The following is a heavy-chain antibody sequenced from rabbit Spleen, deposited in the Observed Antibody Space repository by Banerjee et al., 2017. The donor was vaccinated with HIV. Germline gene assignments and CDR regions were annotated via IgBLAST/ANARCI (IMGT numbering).Heavy chain of an antibody. V-gene: IGHV1S7*01. J-gene: IGHJ4*01. CDR2: IDPVFGIA. D-gene: IGHD1-1*01. Sequence: QLVESGGGLVQPGGSLELSCKASGFDFGTYYMSWVRQAPGKGLEWIGYIDPVFGIAVYASWVNGRFTISSHNAQNTLYLQLNSLTVADTATYFCARDLDAVIGWNFGWWGPGTLVTVS. CDR3: ARDLDAVIGWNFGW. CDR1: GFDFGTYY.